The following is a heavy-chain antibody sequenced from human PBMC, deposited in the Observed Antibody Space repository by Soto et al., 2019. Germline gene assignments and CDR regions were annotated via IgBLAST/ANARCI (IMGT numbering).Heavy chain of an antibody. CDR3: ARSTYYYGSGSYYRQWFDP. V-gene: IGHV1-69*13. CDR1: GGTFSSYA. J-gene: IGHJ5*02. D-gene: IGHD3-10*01. Sequence: ASVKVSCKASGGTFSSYAISWVRQAPGQGLEWMGGIIPIFGTANYAQKFQGRVTITADESTSTAYMELSSLRSEDTAVYYCARSTYYYGSGSYYRQWFDPWGQGTLVTVSS. CDR2: IIPIFGTA.